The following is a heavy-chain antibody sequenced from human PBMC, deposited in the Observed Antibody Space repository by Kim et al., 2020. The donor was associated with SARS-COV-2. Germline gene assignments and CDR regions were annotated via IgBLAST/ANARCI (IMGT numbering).Heavy chain of an antibody. J-gene: IGHJ5*02. CDR1: GFTLSSDA. V-gene: IGHV3-23*01. Sequence: GGSLRLSCAASGFTLSSDAMTWVRQAPGKGLEWVSAISGVDTYYADSVKGRFTISRDKSKKTLYLQMNSLRAEDTAVYHCAKCNRYTSGWCNWLDPWGQGTLVIVSS. CDR2: ISGVDT. D-gene: IGHD6-19*01. CDR3: AKCNRYTSGWCNWLDP.